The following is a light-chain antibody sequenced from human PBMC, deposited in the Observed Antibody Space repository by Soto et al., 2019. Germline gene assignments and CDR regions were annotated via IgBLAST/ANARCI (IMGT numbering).Light chain of an antibody. CDR3: QQYNSFWT. V-gene: IGKV1-5*03. J-gene: IGKJ1*01. CDR2: KAS. Sequence: DIQVTQSPSTLSASVGDRVTIACRASQSISGWLAWYQQKPGKAPKLLIYKASSLESGVPSRLSGSGSGTEFTLTIRSLQPGDFATYYCQQYNSFWTFGQGTKVDIK. CDR1: QSISGW.